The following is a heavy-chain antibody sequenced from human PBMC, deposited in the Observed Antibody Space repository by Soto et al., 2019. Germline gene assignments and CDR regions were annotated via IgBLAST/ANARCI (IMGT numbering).Heavy chain of an antibody. CDR3: VSQRTTVPTQAYFDY. V-gene: IGHV4-39*01. Sequence: XATLALTCTVSGGSVTNSSYYWGWIRQSPGKGLEWIGSVYYRGRSYSKSSVKSRVTISVDTSKSRFSLSLNSVTASDTAVYFCVSQRTTVPTQAYFDYWGPGALVTVSS. J-gene: IGHJ4*02. D-gene: IGHD4-17*01. CDR1: GGSVTNSSYY. CDR2: VYYRGRS.